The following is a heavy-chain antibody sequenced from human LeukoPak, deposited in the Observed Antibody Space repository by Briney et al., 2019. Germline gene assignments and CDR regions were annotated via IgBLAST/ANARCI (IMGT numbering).Heavy chain of an antibody. J-gene: IGHJ4*02. CDR3: VRHEYRSSYFDY. CDR1: GGSFSSSSYY. D-gene: IGHD6-6*01. V-gene: IGHV4-39*01. Sequence: SETLSLTCAVYGGSFSSSSYYWDWIRQSPGKGLEWIGTIYYSGSTYYNPSLKSRVAMSVDTSKNQFSLKMTSVTAADTAVYYCVRHEYRSSYFDYWGQGTLVTVSS. CDR2: IYYSGST.